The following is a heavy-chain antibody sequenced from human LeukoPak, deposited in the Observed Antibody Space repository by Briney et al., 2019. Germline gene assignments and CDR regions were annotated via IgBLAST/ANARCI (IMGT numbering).Heavy chain of an antibody. D-gene: IGHD5-18*01. V-gene: IGHV4-59*12. CDR1: GGSISSYY. CDR2: IYYSGST. CDR3: ARRIQLWLWDY. Sequence: PSETLSLTCTVSGGSISSYYWSWIRQPPGKGLEWIGYIYYSGSTNYNPSLKSRVTISVDTSKNQFSLKLSSVTAADTAVYYCARRIQLWLWDYWGQGTLVTVSS. J-gene: IGHJ4*02.